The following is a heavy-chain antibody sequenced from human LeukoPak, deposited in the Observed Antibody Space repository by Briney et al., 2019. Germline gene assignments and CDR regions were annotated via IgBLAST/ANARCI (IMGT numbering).Heavy chain of an antibody. V-gene: IGHV1-2*06. J-gene: IGHJ6*02. Sequence: ASVKVSCKASGYTFTGYYMHWVRQAPGQGLEWMGRINPNSGGTNYAQKFQGRVTMTRDTSISTAYMELSRLRSDDTAVYYCARPVRGVKYYHYYGMDVWGQGTTVTVSS. CDR3: ARPVRGVKYYHYYGMDV. CDR1: GYTFTGYY. CDR2: INPNSGGT. D-gene: IGHD3-10*01.